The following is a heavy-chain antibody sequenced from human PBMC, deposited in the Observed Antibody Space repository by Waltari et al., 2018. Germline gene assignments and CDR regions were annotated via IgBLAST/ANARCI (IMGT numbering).Heavy chain of an antibody. V-gene: IGHV4-39*01. CDR3: ARIITSTKGYYFDY. CDR1: GGSIRIRPYF. J-gene: IGHJ4*02. D-gene: IGHD3-10*01. CDR2: IYYRGST. Sequence: QLQLQESGPGLVKPSETLSLTCPAPGGSIRIRPYFCGWTRQPPGKGLGGIGNIYYRGSTYYHPSLKSRVTVSVDTSKNQFSLKLSSVTAADTAVYYCARIITSTKGYYFDYWGQGTLVTVSS.